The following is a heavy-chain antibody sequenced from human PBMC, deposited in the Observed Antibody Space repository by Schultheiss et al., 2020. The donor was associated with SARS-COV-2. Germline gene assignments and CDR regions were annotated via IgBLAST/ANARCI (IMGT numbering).Heavy chain of an antibody. CDR2: INHSGST. CDR1: GGSLSGYY. V-gene: IGHV4-34*01. Sequence: SETLSLTCAVYGGSLSGYYWNWIRQPPGKGLEWIGEINHSGSTNYNPSLKSRVTISVDTSKNQFSLKLSSVTAADTAVYYCARRYSGYDWNWGQGTLVTVSS. J-gene: IGHJ4*02. CDR3: ARRYSGYDWN. D-gene: IGHD5-12*01.